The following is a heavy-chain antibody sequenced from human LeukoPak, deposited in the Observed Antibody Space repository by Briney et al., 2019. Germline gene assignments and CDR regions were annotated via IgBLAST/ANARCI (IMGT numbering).Heavy chain of an antibody. Sequence: GGSLRLSCAASGFTFSSYAMHWVRQAPGKGLEWVAVISYDGSNKYYADSVKGRFTISRDNSKNTLYLQMNSLRAEDTAVYYCAKEISGPSPGMDVWGQGTTVTVSS. D-gene: IGHD3-10*01. CDR3: AKEISGPSPGMDV. CDR2: ISYDGSNK. V-gene: IGHV3-30*18. CDR1: GFTFSSYA. J-gene: IGHJ6*02.